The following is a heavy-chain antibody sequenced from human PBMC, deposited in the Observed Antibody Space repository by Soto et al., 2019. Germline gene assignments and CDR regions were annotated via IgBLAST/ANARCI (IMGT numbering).Heavy chain of an antibody. V-gene: IGHV3-53*01. J-gene: IGHJ4*02. Sequence: WGSLRIGCASSGFTVSSNYMSWVRQAPGKGLEWVSVIYSGGSTYYADSVKGRFTISRDNSKNTLYLQMNSLRAEDTAVYYCAREGIAAAGTPFDYWGQGTLVTVSS. CDR1: GFTVSSNY. CDR2: IYSGGST. CDR3: AREGIAAAGTPFDY. D-gene: IGHD6-13*01.